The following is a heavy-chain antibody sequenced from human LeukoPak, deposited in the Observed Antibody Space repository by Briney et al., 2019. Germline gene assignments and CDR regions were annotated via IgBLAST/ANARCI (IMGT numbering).Heavy chain of an antibody. Sequence: PSETLSLTCSVSGGSISSYDWSWIRQPAGKGLEWIGRIYNSGSTNYNPSLKSRVTISVDKSKNQFSLKLSSVTAADTAVYYCARWNSGSSSFDFWGQGTLVTVSS. V-gene: IGHV4-4*07. CDR2: IYNSGST. D-gene: IGHD1-26*01. J-gene: IGHJ4*02. CDR1: GGSISSYD. CDR3: ARWNSGSSSFDF.